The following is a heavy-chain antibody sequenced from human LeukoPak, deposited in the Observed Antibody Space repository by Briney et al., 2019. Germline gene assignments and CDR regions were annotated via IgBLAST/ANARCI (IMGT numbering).Heavy chain of an antibody. D-gene: IGHD3-3*01. Sequence: SETLSLTCSVSGGSISNYYWSWIRQPPGKGLEWIGYLYYSGDTKYNPSLKSRVTISVDTSKNQFSLSLSSVTAADTAVYYCASSHPLGSNNDYYTPFDYWGLGTLVTVSS. J-gene: IGHJ4*02. CDR2: LYYSGDT. CDR1: GGSISNYY. CDR3: ASSHPLGSNNDYYTPFDY. V-gene: IGHV4-59*01.